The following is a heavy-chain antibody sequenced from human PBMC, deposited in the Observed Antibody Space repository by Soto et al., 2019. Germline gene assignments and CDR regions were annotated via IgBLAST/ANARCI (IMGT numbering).Heavy chain of an antibody. CDR1: GGSISSGDYY. Sequence: NTSETLSLTCTVSGGSISSGDYYCSWIRQPPGKGLEWIGYIYYSGSTYYNPSPKSRVTIPVDTSNNQFSLKLSSVTAADTAVYYCARIMIFGAAMDYFDYWGLGNVVTISA. CDR2: IYYSGST. CDR3: ARIMIFGAAMDYFDY. D-gene: IGHD3-3*01. J-gene: IGHJ4*02. V-gene: IGHV4-30-4*01.